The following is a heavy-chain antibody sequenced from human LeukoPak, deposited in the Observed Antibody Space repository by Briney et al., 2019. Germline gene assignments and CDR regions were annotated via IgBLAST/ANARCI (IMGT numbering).Heavy chain of an antibody. J-gene: IGHJ4*02. CDR3: ARLREYYYDSSGYYDYFDY. Sequence: GGSLRLSCAASGFTFSSYGMHWVRQAPGKGLEWVAFIRYDGSNKYYADSVKGRFTISRDNSKNTLYLQMNSLRSDDTAVYYCARLREYYYDSSGYYDYFDYWGQGTLVTVSS. CDR1: GFTFSSYG. CDR2: IRYDGSNK. D-gene: IGHD3-22*01. V-gene: IGHV3-30*02.